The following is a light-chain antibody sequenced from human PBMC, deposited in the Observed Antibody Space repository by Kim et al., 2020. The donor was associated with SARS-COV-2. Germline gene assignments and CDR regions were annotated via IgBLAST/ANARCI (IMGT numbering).Light chain of an antibody. CDR2: DNN. CDR3: GTWDDSLSAVV. Sequence: GQKVIISLSGNTSNMGSNFVSWYSQLPGTAPKFVIYDNNKRPSGIPDRFSGSKSGTSATLGITGLQTGDEADYYCGTWDDSLSAVVFGGGTQLTVL. CDR1: TSNMGSNF. J-gene: IGLJ2*01. V-gene: IGLV1-51*01.